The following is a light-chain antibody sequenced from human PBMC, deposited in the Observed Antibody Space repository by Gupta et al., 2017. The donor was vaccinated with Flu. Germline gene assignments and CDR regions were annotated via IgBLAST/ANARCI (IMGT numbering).Light chain of an antibody. CDR3: QQYCSILEN. CDR2: WAS. V-gene: IGKV4-1*01. CDR1: QSVLHTSTNNNY. Sequence: IEMHQSPDSLAVSLGEGATINCKSSQSVLHTSTNNNYLAWFQQKPQQPPKLLIYWASTRESGVPYRFSGSGSGTDFTFTINSLQPEDVAVYYCQQYCSILENFGQGTKLEI. J-gene: IGKJ2*01.